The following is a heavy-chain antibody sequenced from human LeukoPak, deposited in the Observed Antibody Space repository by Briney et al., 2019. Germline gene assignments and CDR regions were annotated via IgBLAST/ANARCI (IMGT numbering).Heavy chain of an antibody. V-gene: IGHV3-9*01. J-gene: IGHJ6*03. D-gene: IGHD2-2*01. CDR3: YTSCQPPYYMDV. CDR1: GFTFDDYA. CDR2: ISWNSGSI. Sequence: GRSLRLSCAASGFTFDDYAIHWVRQAPGKGLEWVSGISWNSGSIAYADSGKGRFPISRDNAKNSPYLQMNSLRAEDTALYYCYTSCQPPYYMDVWGKGTTVTVSS.